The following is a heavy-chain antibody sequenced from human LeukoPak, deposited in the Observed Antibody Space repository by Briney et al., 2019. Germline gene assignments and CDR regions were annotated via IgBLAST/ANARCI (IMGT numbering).Heavy chain of an antibody. J-gene: IGHJ1*01. Sequence: GGSLRLSCAASGFIFINYGMHWVRQAPGKGLEWVAFIPYDGSNKYYVDSVKGRFTISRDNSKNTLYLQMNSLRAEDTAVYYCAKVAYSSGWSPGYFQHWGQGTLVTVSS. CDR2: IPYDGSNK. V-gene: IGHV3-30*02. D-gene: IGHD6-19*01. CDR3: AKVAYSSGWSPGYFQH. CDR1: GFIFINYG.